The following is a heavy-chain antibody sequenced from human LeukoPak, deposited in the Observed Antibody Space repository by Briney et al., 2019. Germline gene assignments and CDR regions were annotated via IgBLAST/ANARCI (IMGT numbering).Heavy chain of an antibody. CDR3: AKDVGGNAPRAFDI. CDR2: ISGDGGST. CDR1: GFTFDDYA. Sequence: PGGSLRLSCAASGFTFDDYAMHWVRQAPGKGLEWVSLISGDGGSTYYADSVKGRFTISRDNSKNSLYLQINSLRTEDTALYYCAKDVGGNAPRAFDIWGQGTMVTVSS. D-gene: IGHD4-23*01. J-gene: IGHJ3*02. V-gene: IGHV3-43*02.